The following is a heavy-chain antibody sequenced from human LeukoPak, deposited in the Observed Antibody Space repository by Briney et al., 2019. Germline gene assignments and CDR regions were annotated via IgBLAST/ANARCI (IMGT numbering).Heavy chain of an antibody. D-gene: IGHD3-10*01. CDR3: AKAFSEHLVRGDYDAFDI. CDR2: IWYDGSNK. CDR1: GFTFSSYG. J-gene: IGHJ3*02. V-gene: IGHV3-33*03. Sequence: GGSLRLSCAASGFTFSSYGMHWVRQAPGKGLEWVAVIWYDGSNKYYADSVKGRFTTSRDNANNSLYLQMDFVRAEDTALYYCAKAFSEHLVRGDYDAFDIWGQGTMVTVSS.